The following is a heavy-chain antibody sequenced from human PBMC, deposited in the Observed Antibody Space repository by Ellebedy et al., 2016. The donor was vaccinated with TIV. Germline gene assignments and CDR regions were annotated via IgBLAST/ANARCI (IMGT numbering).Heavy chain of an antibody. V-gene: IGHV4-39*07. CDR3: ARGVDSDY. D-gene: IGHD5-12*01. J-gene: IGHJ4*02. CDR2: INHSGST. CDR1: GGSISSSSYY. Sequence: SETLSLTXTVSGGSISSSSYYWGWIRQPPGKGLEWIGEINHSGSTNYNPSLKSRVTISVDTSKNQFSLKLSSVTAADTAVYYCARGVDSDYWGQGTLVTVSS.